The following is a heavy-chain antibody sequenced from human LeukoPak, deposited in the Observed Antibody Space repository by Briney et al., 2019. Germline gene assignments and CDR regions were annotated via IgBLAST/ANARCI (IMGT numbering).Heavy chain of an antibody. CDR3: ARGPVRVPTYYDYVWGSYPDY. J-gene: IGHJ4*02. D-gene: IGHD3-16*02. CDR1: GFSFSDYW. Sequence: GGSLRLSCAASGFSFSDYWMNWVRQAPGKGLEWVAVISYDGSNKYYADSVKGRFTISRDNSKNTLYLQMNSLRAEDTAVYYCARGPVRVPTYYDYVWGSYPDYWGQGTLVTVSS. V-gene: IGHV3-30*03. CDR2: ISYDGSNK.